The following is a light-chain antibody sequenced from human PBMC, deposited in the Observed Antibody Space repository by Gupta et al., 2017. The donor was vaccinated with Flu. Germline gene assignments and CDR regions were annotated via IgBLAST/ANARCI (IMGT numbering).Light chain of an antibody. CDR2: LNN. V-gene: IGLV1-44*01. Sequence: QSXXTXPXSXXGXPGXRVTISCSGSRSNIGDNTVTWYQHVPGAAPRLLIYLNNQRPSGVSDRFSGSKSGTSASLAISGLQSEDEAEYCCAAWDDSLNGPVFGGGTKLTVL. CDR3: AAWDDSLNGPV. J-gene: IGLJ2*01. CDR1: RSNIGDNT.